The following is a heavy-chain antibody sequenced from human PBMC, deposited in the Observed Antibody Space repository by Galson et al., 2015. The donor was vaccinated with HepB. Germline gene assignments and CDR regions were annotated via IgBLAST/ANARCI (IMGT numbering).Heavy chain of an antibody. CDR2: INPNSGGT. V-gene: IGHV1-2*02. Sequence: SVKVSCKASGYIFTDYYMHWVRQAPGQGLEWMGWINPNSGGTNYAQKVQGRFTMTGDTSISTAYMELSRLRFDDTALYHCARENLIYYGSGRVYRGKGPLFTVPS. CDR1: GYIFTDYY. J-gene: IGHJ4*02. D-gene: IGHD3-10*01. CDR3: ARENLIYYGSGRVY.